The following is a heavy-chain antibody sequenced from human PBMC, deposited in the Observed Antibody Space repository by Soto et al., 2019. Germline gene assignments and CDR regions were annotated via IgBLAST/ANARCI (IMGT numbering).Heavy chain of an antibody. Sequence: SETLSLTCTVSGGSISSSSYYWGWIRQPPGKGLEWIGSIYYSGSTYYNPSLKSRVTISVDTSKNQFSLKLSSVTAADTAVYYCARVDYYDSSGYPDYWGQGTLVTVSS. CDR2: IYYSGST. CDR1: GGSISSSSYY. D-gene: IGHD3-22*01. CDR3: ARVDYYDSSGYPDY. J-gene: IGHJ4*02. V-gene: IGHV4-39*01.